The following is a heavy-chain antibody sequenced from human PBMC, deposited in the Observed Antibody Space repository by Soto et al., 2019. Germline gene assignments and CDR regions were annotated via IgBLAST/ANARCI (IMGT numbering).Heavy chain of an antibody. J-gene: IGHJ6*03. CDR1: GFTFDDYA. CDR3: TKSSSYTYNYYMDV. CDR2: ISWNSGNI. Sequence: DVQLVESGGGLVQPGRSLRLSCAASGFTFDDYAMHWVRQPPGKGLEWVSGISWNSGNIGYADSVKGRFTISRDNAKNSLYLHMKSLRAEDTALYYCTKSSSYTYNYYMDVWGKGTTVTVSS. V-gene: IGHV3-9*01. D-gene: IGHD6-6*01.